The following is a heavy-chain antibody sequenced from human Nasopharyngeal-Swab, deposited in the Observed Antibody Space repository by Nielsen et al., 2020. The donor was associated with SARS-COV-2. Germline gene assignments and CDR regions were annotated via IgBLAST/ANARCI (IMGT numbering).Heavy chain of an antibody. Sequence: RRLEWIGEINHSGSTNYNPSLKSRVTISVDTSKNQFSLKLSSVTAADTAVYYCARAGDIRYYYYGMDVWGQGTTVTVSS. J-gene: IGHJ6*02. V-gene: IGHV4-34*01. CDR2: INHSGST. D-gene: IGHD2-21*01. CDR3: ARAGDIRYYYYGMDV.